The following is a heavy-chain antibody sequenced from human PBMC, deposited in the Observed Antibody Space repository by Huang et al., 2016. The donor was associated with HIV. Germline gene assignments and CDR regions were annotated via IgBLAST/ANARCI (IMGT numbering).Heavy chain of an antibody. CDR2: INQSGRT. Sequence: QVRLDQWGAGLLKPSETLTLTCAVYGDSLSGFFWSWIRQSPGRGLEWIGEINQSGRTNYKPSLKSRVTIAIDTSKKQFSLKLKSVTADDTSTYYCARGRGTSWSFFDTWGQGSFVTVSS. CDR3: ARGRGTSWSFFDT. CDR1: GDSLSGFF. J-gene: IGHJ5*02. V-gene: IGHV4-34*01. D-gene: IGHD2-2*01.